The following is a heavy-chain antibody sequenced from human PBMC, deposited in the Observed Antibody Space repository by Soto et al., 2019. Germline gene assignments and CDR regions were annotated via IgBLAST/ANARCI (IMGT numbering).Heavy chain of an antibody. CDR1: GFTFSSYG. J-gene: IGHJ6*02. V-gene: IGHV3-30*18. CDR3: AKPLTGTGMDV. D-gene: IGHD1-20*01. CDR2: ISYDGSNK. Sequence: WGSLRLSCSASGFTFSSYGMHWCRQAPGKGLEWVAVISYDGSNKYYADSVKGRFTISRDNSKNTLYLQMNSLRAEDTAVYYCAKPLTGTGMDVWGQGTTVTVSS.